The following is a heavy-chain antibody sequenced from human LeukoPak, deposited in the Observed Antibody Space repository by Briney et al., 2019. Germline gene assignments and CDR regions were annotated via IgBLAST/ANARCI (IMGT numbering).Heavy chain of an antibody. J-gene: IGHJ6*03. Sequence: ASVKGSCKASGYTFTSYGISWVRQAPGQGVEWMGWISAYNGNTNYAQKLQGRVTITTDTSTSTAYMELRSLRSDDTAVYYCARLELELRFYYMDVWGKGTTVTVSS. V-gene: IGHV1-18*01. D-gene: IGHD1-7*01. CDR3: ARLELELRFYYMDV. CDR2: ISAYNGNT. CDR1: GYTFTSYG.